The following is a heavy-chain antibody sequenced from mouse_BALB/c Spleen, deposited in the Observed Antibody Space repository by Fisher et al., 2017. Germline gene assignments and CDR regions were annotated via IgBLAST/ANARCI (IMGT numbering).Heavy chain of an antibody. J-gene: IGHJ4*01. D-gene: IGHD1-2*01. V-gene: IGHV1-9*01. Sequence: KFKGKATFTADTSSNTAYMQLSSLTSEDSAVYYCAIITNAMDYWGQGTSVTVSS. CDR3: AIITNAMDY.